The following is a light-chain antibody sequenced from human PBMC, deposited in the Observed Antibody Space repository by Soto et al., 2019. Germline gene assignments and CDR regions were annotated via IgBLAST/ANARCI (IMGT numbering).Light chain of an antibody. CDR1: QSISSW. CDR3: QQLNSLWT. Sequence: DIQMTQSPSTLSASVGDRVTITCRASQSISSWLAWYQQKPGKAPKLLIYDASSLESGVPSRFSGSGSGTEFTLTISSLQPEDFATYYCQQLNSLWTFGQGTKV. J-gene: IGKJ1*01. CDR2: DAS. V-gene: IGKV1-5*01.